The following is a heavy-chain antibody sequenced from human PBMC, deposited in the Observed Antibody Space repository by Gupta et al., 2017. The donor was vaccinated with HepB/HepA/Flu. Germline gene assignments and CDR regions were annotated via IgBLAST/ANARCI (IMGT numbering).Heavy chain of an antibody. CDR2: IGNHRIST. V-gene: IGHV1-18*01. CDR1: GYTFSNYG. J-gene: IGHJ4*01. CDR3: VRDWEILTTVDLFDY. Sequence: QVQLVQSGGEVKRPGASVTVSCKASGYTFSNYGISWVRQAPGQGLEWMGWIGNHRISTNYAQKFRDRLTMTTSTSTNTAYMELRGLTSDDTAVYYCVRDWEILTTVDLFDYWGQGTPVTVSS. D-gene: IGHD1-14*01.